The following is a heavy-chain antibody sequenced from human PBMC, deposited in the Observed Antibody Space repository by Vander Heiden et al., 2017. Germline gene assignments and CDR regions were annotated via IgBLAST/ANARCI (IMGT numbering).Heavy chain of an antibody. CDR1: GGSISSYY. CDR2: IYYSGST. D-gene: IGHD6-6*01. V-gene: IGHV4-59*01. Sequence: QVQLQESGPGLVKPSETLSLTCTVSGGSISSYYWSWIRQPPGKGLEWIGYIYYSGSTNYNPSLKSRVTISVDTSKNQFSLKLSSVTAADTAVYYCARAPRQHFDYWGQGTLVTVSS. J-gene: IGHJ4*02. CDR3: ARAPRQHFDY.